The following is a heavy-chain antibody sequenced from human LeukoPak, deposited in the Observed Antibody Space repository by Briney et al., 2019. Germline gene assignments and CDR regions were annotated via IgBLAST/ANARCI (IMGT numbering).Heavy chain of an antibody. Sequence: SKALSLTCTVSGGSISSGGYYWSWIRQHPGKGLEWIGYIYYSGSTYYNPSLKSRVTISVDTSKNQFSLKLSSVTAADTAVYYCATCSRLRRQYYFDYWGQGTLVTVSS. CDR3: ATCSRLRRQYYFDY. J-gene: IGHJ4*02. CDR1: GGSISSGGYY. D-gene: IGHD4-17*01. CDR2: IYYSGST. V-gene: IGHV4-31*03.